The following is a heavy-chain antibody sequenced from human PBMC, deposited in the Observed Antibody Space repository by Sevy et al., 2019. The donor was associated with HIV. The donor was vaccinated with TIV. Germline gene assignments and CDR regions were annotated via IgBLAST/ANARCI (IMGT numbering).Heavy chain of an antibody. Sequence: SETLSLTCTVSGGSISSGAYYWSWIRQHPGTGLECIGYIYYTGSTYHNPSLRSRVTMSVDTSKNQFSLRLSSVTAVDTAVYYCARNKSRREGEYWFDPWGQGTLVTVSS. J-gene: IGHJ5*02. CDR1: GGSISSGAYY. CDR2: IYYTGST. V-gene: IGHV4-31*03. D-gene: IGHD1-26*01. CDR3: ARNKSRREGEYWFDP.